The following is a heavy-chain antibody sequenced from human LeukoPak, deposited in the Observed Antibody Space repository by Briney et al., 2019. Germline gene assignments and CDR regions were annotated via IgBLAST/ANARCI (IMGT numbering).Heavy chain of an antibody. CDR1: AGSFSGYY. Sequence: SETLSLTCAVYAGSFSGYYSSWIRQPPGNVLEWIGEINHSGSTNYNPSLKSRVTISVDTSKNQFSLKLSSVTAADTAVYYCAREGATWSRDGYNRDAFDIWGQGTMVTVSS. V-gene: IGHV4-34*01. CDR2: INHSGST. J-gene: IGHJ3*02. CDR3: AREGATWSRDGYNRDAFDI. D-gene: IGHD5-24*01.